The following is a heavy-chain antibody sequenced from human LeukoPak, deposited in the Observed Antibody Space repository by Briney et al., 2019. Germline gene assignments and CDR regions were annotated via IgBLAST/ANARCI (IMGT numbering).Heavy chain of an antibody. D-gene: IGHD1-26*01. CDR3: AKGLKWELPLEY. V-gene: IGHV3-23*01. J-gene: IGHJ4*02. Sequence: GGSLRLSCAASGFTFSSYAMSWVRQAPGTGLEWVSAISISGGSTYYADSVKGRFTISRDNSKSTLYLQMNSLRAEDTAVYYCAKGLKWELPLEYWGQGTLVTVSS. CDR1: GFTFSSYA. CDR2: ISISGGST.